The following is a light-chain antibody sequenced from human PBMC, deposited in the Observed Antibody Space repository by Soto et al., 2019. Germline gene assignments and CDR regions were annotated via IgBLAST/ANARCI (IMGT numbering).Light chain of an antibody. J-gene: IGKJ3*01. CDR3: HQRSNWPLT. Sequence: EIVLTQSPATLSLSLGERATLSCRASQGVSSFLAWYQHKPGKAPKLLIYDASNMHTRIPARFSGSGSGTDFTLTISSLEPEDVAVYYCHQRSNWPLTFGPGTKVDIE. V-gene: IGKV3-11*01. CDR1: QGVSSF. CDR2: DAS.